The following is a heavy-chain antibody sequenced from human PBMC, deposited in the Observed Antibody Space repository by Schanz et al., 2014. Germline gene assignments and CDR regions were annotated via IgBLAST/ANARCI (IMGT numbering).Heavy chain of an antibody. V-gene: IGHV3-48*01. CDR3: ATEGPRGTRHPINYYYAMDN. D-gene: IGHD6-6*01. Sequence: VDLVESGGGVVQPGRSLTLSCAVSTSLFSRSVIHWVRQAPGKGLEWISYISFSGNTIYYADSVKGRFTISRDNAKNSVFLQMNRLRAEDTAVYYCATEGPRGTRHPINYYYAMDNWGQGTKVTV. CDR1: TSLFSRSV. CDR2: ISFSGNTI. J-gene: IGHJ6*02.